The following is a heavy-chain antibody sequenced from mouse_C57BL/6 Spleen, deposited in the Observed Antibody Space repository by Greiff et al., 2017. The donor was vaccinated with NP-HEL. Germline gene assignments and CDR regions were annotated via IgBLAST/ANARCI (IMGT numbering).Heavy chain of an antibody. D-gene: IGHD1-1*01. V-gene: IGHV1-64*01. CDR2: IHPNSGST. J-gene: IGHJ2*01. Sequence: VQLQQPGAELVKPGASVKLSCKASGYTFTSYWMHWVKQRPGQGLEWIGMIHPNSGSTNYNEKFKSKATLTVDKSSSTAYMQLSSLTSEDSAVYYCARRDTTVVATVDYWGQGTTLTVSS. CDR1: GYTFTSYW. CDR3: ARRDTTVVATVDY.